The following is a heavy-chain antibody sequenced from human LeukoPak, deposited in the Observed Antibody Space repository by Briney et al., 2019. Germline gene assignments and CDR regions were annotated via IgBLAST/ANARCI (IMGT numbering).Heavy chain of an antibody. CDR3: ASEDVIGGFDY. V-gene: IGHV3-21*01. CDR2: ISSSSSYI. J-gene: IGHJ4*02. CDR1: GFTFSSYS. Sequence: GGSLRLSCIASGFTFSSYSRNCVRQAPGKGPESASSISSSSSYIYYADSVKGRFTISRDNAKNSLYLQMNSLRAEDTAVYYCASEDVIGGFDYWGQGTLVTVSS. D-gene: IGHD3-16*02.